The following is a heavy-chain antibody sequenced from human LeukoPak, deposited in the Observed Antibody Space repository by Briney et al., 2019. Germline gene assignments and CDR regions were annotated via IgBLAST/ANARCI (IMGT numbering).Heavy chain of an antibody. J-gene: IGHJ4*02. CDR1: GFTFSNAW. D-gene: IGHD2-2*02. CDR3: TTDIRVLRKKDRLYS. Sequence: PGGSLRLSCAASGFTFSNAWMNWVRQAPGKGLEWVGRIKSKTDGGTTDYAAPVKGRFTISRDDSKNTLYLQMNSLKTEDTAVYYCTTDIRVLRKKDRLYSWGQGTLVTVSS. V-gene: IGHV3-15*07. CDR2: IKSKTDGGTT.